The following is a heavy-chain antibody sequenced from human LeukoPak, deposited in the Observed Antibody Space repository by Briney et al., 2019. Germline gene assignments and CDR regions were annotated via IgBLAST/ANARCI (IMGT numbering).Heavy chain of an antibody. V-gene: IGHV3-48*03. CDR1: GFTFSAYE. D-gene: IGHD3-10*01. CDR2: ISGSGNSI. CDR3: ARGGWFGESPFDY. Sequence: GSLRLSCAASGFTFSAYEMNWVRQAPGKGLEPVSYISGSGNSISYADSVRGRFTISRDNAKNSLFLQMNSLRVEDTAVYYCARGGWFGESPFDYWGQGTLVTVSS. J-gene: IGHJ4*02.